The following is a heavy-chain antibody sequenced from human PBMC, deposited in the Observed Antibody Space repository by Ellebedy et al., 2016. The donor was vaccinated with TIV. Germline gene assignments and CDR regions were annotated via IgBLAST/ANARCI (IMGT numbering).Heavy chain of an antibody. D-gene: IGHD2-15*01. Sequence: GESLKISXAASRFTFSTYAMHWARQAPGKGLEWVAVISNDGSNKYYADSVQGRFTISRDNSKNTLYLQMNSLRTEDTAVYYCAREGYCSGGSCYSLRERFFDYWGQGTLVTVSS. J-gene: IGHJ4*02. CDR1: RFTFSTYA. CDR3: AREGYCSGGSCYSLRERFFDY. V-gene: IGHV3-30-3*01. CDR2: ISNDGSNK.